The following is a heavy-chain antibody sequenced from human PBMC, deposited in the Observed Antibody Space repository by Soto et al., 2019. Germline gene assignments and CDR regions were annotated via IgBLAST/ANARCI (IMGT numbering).Heavy chain of an antibody. CDR3: ARGVIVAITIEGTGGMDV. D-gene: IGHD3-3*01. V-gene: IGHV4-34*01. CDR1: GGSFSGYY. Sequence: QVQLQQWGAGLLKPSETLSLTCAVYGGSFSGYYWSWIRQPPGKGLEWIGEINHSGSTNYNPSHKRRVTISVDTSKNQFSLKLSSVTAADTAVYYCARGVIVAITIEGTGGMDVWGQGTTVTVSS. CDR2: INHSGST. J-gene: IGHJ6*02.